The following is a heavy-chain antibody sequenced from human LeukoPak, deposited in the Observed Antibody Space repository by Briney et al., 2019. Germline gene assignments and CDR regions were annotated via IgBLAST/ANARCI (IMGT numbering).Heavy chain of an antibody. J-gene: IGHJ2*01. CDR1: GYTFTAHY. CDR2: IDPNSGGT. CDR3: ARGRGTTMVRGVITNYFDL. V-gene: IGHV1-2*02. D-gene: IGHD3-10*01. Sequence: ASVKVSSRASGYTFTAHYIHWGRQAPGQGLEWMGWIDPNSGGTNYAQKFLGSVTMTGDTSINTAFMELSRLRSDDTAIYYCARGRGTTMVRGVITNYFDLWGRGSLVTVSS.